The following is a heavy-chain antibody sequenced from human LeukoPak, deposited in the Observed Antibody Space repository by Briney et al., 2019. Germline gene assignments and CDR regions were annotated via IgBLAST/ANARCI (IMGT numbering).Heavy chain of an antibody. CDR3: AVSGSYSVGPWDYFDY. CDR1: GFTFSSSW. D-gene: IGHD1-26*01. Sequence: GGSRRLSCAASGFTFSSSWMHWVRQPPGKGLVWVSRINSDGSSTTYADSVKGRFTISRDNSKNTLYLQMNSLRAEDTTVYYCAVSGSYSVGPWDYFDYWCQGTLVTVSS. CDR2: INSDGSST. V-gene: IGHV3-74*01. J-gene: IGHJ4*02.